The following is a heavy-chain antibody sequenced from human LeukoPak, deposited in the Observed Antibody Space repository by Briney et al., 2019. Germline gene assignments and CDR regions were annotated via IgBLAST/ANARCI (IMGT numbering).Heavy chain of an antibody. D-gene: IGHD4-17*01. V-gene: IGHV1-69*04. CDR3: AREATVTTNYYYGMDV. J-gene: IGHJ6*02. CDR1: GGTFTSYS. CDR2: IIPILGIA. Sequence: SVTVSFKASGGTFTSYSISWVRQAPGQGLEWMGRIIPILGIANYAQKFQGRVTITADQSTSTAYMELSSLRSEDPAVYYCAREATVTTNYYYGMDVWGQGTTVTVSS.